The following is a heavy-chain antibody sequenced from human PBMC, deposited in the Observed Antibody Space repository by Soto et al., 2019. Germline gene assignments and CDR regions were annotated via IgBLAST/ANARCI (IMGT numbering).Heavy chain of an antibody. CDR1: GYTFTSYG. CDR3: ARDLRNIVVVPAAIAWFDP. J-gene: IGHJ5*02. CDR2: ISAYNGNT. D-gene: IGHD2-2*01. V-gene: IGHV1-18*01. Sequence: ASVKVSSTASGYTFTSYGISWVRQAPGQGLEWMGWISAYNGNTNYAQKLQGRVTMTTDTSTSTAYMELRSLRSDDTAVYYCARDLRNIVVVPAAIAWFDPWGQGTLVTVSS.